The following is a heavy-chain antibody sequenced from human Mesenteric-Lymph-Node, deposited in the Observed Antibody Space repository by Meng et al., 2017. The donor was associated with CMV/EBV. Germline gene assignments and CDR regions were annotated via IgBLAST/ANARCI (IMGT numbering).Heavy chain of an antibody. Sequence: ASGFTFSNYAMSWVRQAPGKGLEWVSGISGSGGSTYYADSVKGRFTISRDNSKNTLYLQTNSLRAEDTAIYYCAKDLIHGIQMWFAYWGQGTLVTVSS. J-gene: IGHJ4*02. CDR1: GFTFSNYA. V-gene: IGHV3-23*01. CDR2: ISGSGGST. CDR3: AKDLIHGIQMWFAY. D-gene: IGHD5-18*01.